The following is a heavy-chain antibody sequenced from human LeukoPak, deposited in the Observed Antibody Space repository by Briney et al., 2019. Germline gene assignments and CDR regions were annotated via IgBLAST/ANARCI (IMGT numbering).Heavy chain of an antibody. Sequence: PSETLSLTCTVSDGSISSGDYYWSWIRQPPGKGLEWIGYIYYSGSTYYNPSLKSRVTISVDTSKNQFSLKLSSVTAADTAVYYCAREGGGDYYFDYWGQGTLVTVSS. J-gene: IGHJ4*02. CDR2: IYYSGST. V-gene: IGHV4-30-4*08. D-gene: IGHD2-21*02. CDR3: AREGGGDYYFDY. CDR1: DGSISSGDYY.